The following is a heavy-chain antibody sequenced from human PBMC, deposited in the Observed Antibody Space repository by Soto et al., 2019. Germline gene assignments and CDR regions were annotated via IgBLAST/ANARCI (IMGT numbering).Heavy chain of an antibody. J-gene: IGHJ5*02. CDR1: GYTXXXYX. D-gene: IGHD1-26*01. CDR3: ARNSNLNSGSYYEFDP. V-gene: IGHV1-18*01. CDR2: ISAYNGNT. Sequence: QVQLVXXXXEVKKPGASVKVSCKASGYTXXXYXISWVRQAPXXXXXXXGWISAYNGNTNYAQKLQGRVTMTTDTSTSTAYMELRSLRSDDTAVYYCARNSNLNSGSYYEFDPWGQGTLVTVSS.